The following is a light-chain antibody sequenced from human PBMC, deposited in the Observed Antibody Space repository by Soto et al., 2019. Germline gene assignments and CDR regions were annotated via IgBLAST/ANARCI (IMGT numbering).Light chain of an antibody. CDR3: TSYSRYSVLV. CDR2: EVS. CDR1: SSDIGGYKY. Sequence: QSALTQPASVSGSPGQSITISCTGTSSDIGGYKYVSWYQQHPGKAPKLIIFEVSNRPSGVSDRFSGSNSGNTASLTISWLQAEDEADYYCTSYSRYSVLVFGGGTKVTVL. V-gene: IGLV2-14*01. J-gene: IGLJ3*02.